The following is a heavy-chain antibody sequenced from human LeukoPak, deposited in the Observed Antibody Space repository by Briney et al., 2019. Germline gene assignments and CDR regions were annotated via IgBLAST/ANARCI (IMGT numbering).Heavy chain of an antibody. CDR3: AREGRYSYGPFDY. CDR2: IYYSGST. V-gene: IGHV4-31*03. J-gene: IGHJ4*02. Sequence: SETLSLTCTVSGGSISSGGYYWSWIRQHPGKGLEWIGYIYYSGSTYYNSSLKSRVTISVDTSKTQFSLKLSSVTAADTAVYYCAREGRYSYGPFDYWGQGTLVTVSS. D-gene: IGHD5-18*01. CDR1: GGSISSGGYY.